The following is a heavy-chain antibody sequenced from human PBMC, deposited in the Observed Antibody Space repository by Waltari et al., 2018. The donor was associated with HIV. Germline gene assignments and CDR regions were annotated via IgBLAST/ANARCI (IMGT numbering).Heavy chain of an antibody. V-gene: IGHV4-59*01. CDR2: IYYSGST. J-gene: IGHJ4*02. Sequence: QVQLQESGPGLVKPSETLSLTCTVSGGSISSYYWSWIRQPPGKGLEWIGYIYYSGSTNYHPSLKSRVTISVDTSKNQFSLKLSSVTAADTAVYYCARGYDSSGYWGYWGQGTLVTVSS. D-gene: IGHD3-22*01. CDR1: GGSISSYY. CDR3: ARGYDSSGYWGY.